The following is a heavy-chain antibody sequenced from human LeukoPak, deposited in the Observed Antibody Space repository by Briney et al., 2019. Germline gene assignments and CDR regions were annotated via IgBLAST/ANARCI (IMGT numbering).Heavy chain of an antibody. D-gene: IGHD2-8*02. V-gene: IGHV3-23*01. CDR2: IFPSGGEI. CDR3: ATYRQVLLPFES. J-gene: IGHJ4*02. CDR1: GFSFSNYT. Sequence: GGSLRLSCAASGFSFSNYTMIWVRQPPGKGLEWVSSIFPSGGEIHYADSVRGRFTISRDNSKSTLSLQMNSLRAEDTAIYYCATYRQVLLPFESWGQGTLVTVSS.